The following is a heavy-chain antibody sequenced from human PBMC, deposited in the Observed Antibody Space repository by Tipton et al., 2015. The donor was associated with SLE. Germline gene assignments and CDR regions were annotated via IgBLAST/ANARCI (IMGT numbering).Heavy chain of an antibody. CDR3: AKDGVGDSRGWTWGY. J-gene: IGHJ4*02. CDR2: ISGSGGST. V-gene: IGHV3-23*01. Sequence: GSLRLSCAASGFTVSSNYMSWVRQAPGKGLEWVSAISGSGGSTYYADSVKGRFTISRDNSKNTLYLQMNSLRAEDTAVYYCAKDGVGDSRGWTWGYWGQGTLVTVSS. D-gene: IGHD6-19*01. CDR1: GFTVSSNY.